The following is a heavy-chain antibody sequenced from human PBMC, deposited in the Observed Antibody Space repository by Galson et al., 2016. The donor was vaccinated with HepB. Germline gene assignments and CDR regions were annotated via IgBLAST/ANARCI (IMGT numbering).Heavy chain of an antibody. J-gene: IGHJ4*02. D-gene: IGHD2-15*01. CDR3: ARDLGGRVTGADY. Sequence: GLEWMAMINPTGGMATYAQKFQGRVTVTRDTSTSTVYMELKSLKSEDTAVYYCARDLGGRVTGADYWGRGTLVTVSS. V-gene: IGHV1-46*01. CDR2: INPTGGMA.